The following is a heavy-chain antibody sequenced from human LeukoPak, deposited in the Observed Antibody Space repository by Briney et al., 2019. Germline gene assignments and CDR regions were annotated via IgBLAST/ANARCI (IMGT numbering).Heavy chain of an antibody. V-gene: IGHV3-23*01. Sequence: GGSLRLSCAASGFTVSGYALSWVRQAPGKGLEWVSSVSDSGGSTYYADSVTGRFTISRDNSKNTLYLQMNSLRDEDTAVYYCAKGDGYNYDHWFDPWGQGTLVTVSS. J-gene: IGHJ5*02. CDR2: VSDSGGST. D-gene: IGHD5-24*01. CDR1: GFTVSGYA. CDR3: AKGDGYNYDHWFDP.